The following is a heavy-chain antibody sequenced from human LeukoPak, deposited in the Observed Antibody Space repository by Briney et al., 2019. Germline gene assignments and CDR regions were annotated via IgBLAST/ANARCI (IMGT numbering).Heavy chain of an antibody. V-gene: IGHV3-7*03. CDR1: GFTFSSYW. D-gene: IGHD3-10*01. J-gene: IGHJ4*02. Sequence: PGGSLRLSCAASGFTFSSYWMSWVRQAPGKGLEWVANIKQDGSEKYYVDSVKGRFTISRDNSKSTLYIQMNSLRAEDTAVYYCARAKPKNMVRGLIMRRESRYYFDYWGQGILVTVSS. CDR2: IKQDGSEK. CDR3: ARAKPKNMVRGLIMRRESRYYFDY.